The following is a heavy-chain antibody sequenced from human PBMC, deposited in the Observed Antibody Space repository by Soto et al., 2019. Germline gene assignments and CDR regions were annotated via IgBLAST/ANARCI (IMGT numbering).Heavy chain of an antibody. V-gene: IGHV3-21*01. CDR1: GFTFSSYS. CDR3: ARDRVVVVVPAALPEEDYYYYGMDV. CDR2: ISSSSSYI. J-gene: IGHJ6*02. Sequence: GGSLRLSCAASGFTFSSYSMNWVRQAPGKGLEWVSSISSSSSYIYYADSVKGRFTISRDNAKNSLYLQMNSLRAEDTAVYYCARDRVVVVVPAALPEEDYYYYGMDVWGQGTTVTVSS. D-gene: IGHD2-2*01.